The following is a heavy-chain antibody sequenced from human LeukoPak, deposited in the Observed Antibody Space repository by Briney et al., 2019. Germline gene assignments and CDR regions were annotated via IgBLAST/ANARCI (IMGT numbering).Heavy chain of an antibody. CDR3: AKSNYDLWSGYSY. D-gene: IGHD3-3*01. CDR2: ISGSGDTT. J-gene: IGHJ4*02. Sequence: GGSLRLSCAASGFTFSSYAMNWVRQAPGKGLDWVSAISGSGDTTYYADSVKGRFTISRDNSKNTLYLQMKSLRAEDTAVYYRAKSNYDLWSGYSYWGQGTLVTVSS. V-gene: IGHV3-23*01. CDR1: GFTFSSYA.